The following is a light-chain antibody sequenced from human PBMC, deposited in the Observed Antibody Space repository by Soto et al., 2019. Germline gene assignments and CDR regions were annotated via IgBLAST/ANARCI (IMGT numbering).Light chain of an antibody. Sequence: EIVLTQSPDTLSLSPGERATLSCRASQSVSSSYLAWYQQKPGQAPSLLIYGASSRATGIPDRFSGSGSGTDFTLTISRLEPEDFAVYYCQQYGSSAPLTFGGGTKVEIK. CDR2: GAS. J-gene: IGKJ4*01. V-gene: IGKV3-20*01. CDR3: QQYGSSAPLT. CDR1: QSVSSSY.